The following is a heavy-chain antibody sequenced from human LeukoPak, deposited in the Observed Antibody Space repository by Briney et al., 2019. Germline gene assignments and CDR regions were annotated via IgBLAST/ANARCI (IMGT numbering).Heavy chain of an antibody. CDR3: ARMLVTKLDY. D-gene: IGHD1-1*01. CDR2: IYTSGST. Sequence: SETLSLTCTVSGGSISSGSYYWSWIRQPAGKGLEWIGRIYTSGSTNYNPSLKSRVTMSVDTSKNQFSLKLSSVTAADTAVYYCARMLVTKLDYWGQGTLVTVSS. CDR1: GGSISSGSYY. J-gene: IGHJ4*02. V-gene: IGHV4-61*02.